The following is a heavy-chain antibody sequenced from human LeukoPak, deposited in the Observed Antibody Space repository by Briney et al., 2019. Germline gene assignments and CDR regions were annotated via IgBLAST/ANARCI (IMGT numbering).Heavy chain of an antibody. CDR3: TRETGSYHGNDY. CDR2: INPNNGAR. V-gene: IGHV1-2*06. D-gene: IGHD1-26*01. CDR1: GYTFTGYY. J-gene: IGHJ4*02. Sequence: GASVKVSCKASGYTFTGYYMHWVRQAPGQGLEWMGRINPNNGARNYAQKLQGRVTITGDTSISTAYMELSSLRSDDTAVYYCTRETGSYHGNDYWGQGTLVTVSS.